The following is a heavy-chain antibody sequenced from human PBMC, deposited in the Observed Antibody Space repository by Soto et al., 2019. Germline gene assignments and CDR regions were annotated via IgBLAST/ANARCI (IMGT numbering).Heavy chain of an antibody. V-gene: IGHV3-23*01. CDR2: ISESGTYT. CDR1: GFTFSSYA. J-gene: IGHJ4*02. Sequence: GGSLRLSCAASGFTFSSYAMSWVRQAPGEGLEWVSAISESGTYTYYADSVKGRSTISRDNSRNTLYLQMNSLRAEDTAVYYCANGNYYGSGSYYGPPLDYWGQGTLVTVSS. D-gene: IGHD3-10*01. CDR3: ANGNYYGSGSYYGPPLDY.